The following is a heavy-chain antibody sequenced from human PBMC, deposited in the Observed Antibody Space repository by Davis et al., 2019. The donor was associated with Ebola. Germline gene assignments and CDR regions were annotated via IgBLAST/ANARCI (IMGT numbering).Heavy chain of an antibody. J-gene: IGHJ5*02. CDR2: INAGNGNT. CDR1: GYTFTSYA. CDR3: ARDGRYNWNYGWFDP. D-gene: IGHD1-7*01. Sequence: ASVKVSCKASGYTFTSYAMHWVRQAPGQRLEWMCWINAGNGNTKYSQKFQGRVTITRDTSASTAYMELSSLRSEDTAVYYCARDGRYNWNYGWFDPWGQGTLVTVSS. V-gene: IGHV1-3*01.